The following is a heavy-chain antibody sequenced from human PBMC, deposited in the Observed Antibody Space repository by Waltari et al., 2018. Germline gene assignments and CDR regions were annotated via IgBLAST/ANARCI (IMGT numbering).Heavy chain of an antibody. J-gene: IGHJ5*02. Sequence: EVQLLESGGGLVQPGGSLRLSCVASGFTFNTNAMSWVRQVPGKGLEWVSALGSDGRTYDADSVKGRFTIAKDTSKNTLYLQVSSLRVEDTAVYYCAREVWQQLVKMVGWFDPWGQGTLVTVSS. D-gene: IGHD6-13*01. V-gene: IGHV3-23*01. CDR1: GFTFNTNA. CDR3: AREVWQQLVKMVGWFDP. CDR2: LGSDGRT.